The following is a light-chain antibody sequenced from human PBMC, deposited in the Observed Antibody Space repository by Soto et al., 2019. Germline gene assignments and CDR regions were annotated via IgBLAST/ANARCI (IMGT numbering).Light chain of an antibody. CDR2: GAS. J-gene: IGKJ1*01. V-gene: IGKV3-20*01. Sequence: EIVLTQSPGTLSLSPGERATLSCRASQSVSSSYLAWYQQKPGQAPRLLIYGASSRATGIPDRFSGSGSGTDFTLTISRLEPEDFAMYYCQQYGSLCTFGQGTKVEIK. CDR3: QQYGSLCT. CDR1: QSVSSSY.